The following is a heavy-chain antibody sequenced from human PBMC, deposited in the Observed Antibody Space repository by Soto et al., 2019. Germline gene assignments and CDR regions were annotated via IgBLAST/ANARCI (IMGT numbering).Heavy chain of an antibody. Sequence: SETLSLTCTVSGGSISSYYWSWIRQPPGKGLEWIGYIYNSGSTNYNPSLKSRVTISVDTSKNQFSLKLSSVTAADTAVYYCARAEYSSSSYFAYWGQGTLVTVSS. CDR1: GGSISSYY. J-gene: IGHJ4*02. CDR3: ARAEYSSSSYFAY. D-gene: IGHD6-6*01. CDR2: IYNSGST. V-gene: IGHV4-59*01.